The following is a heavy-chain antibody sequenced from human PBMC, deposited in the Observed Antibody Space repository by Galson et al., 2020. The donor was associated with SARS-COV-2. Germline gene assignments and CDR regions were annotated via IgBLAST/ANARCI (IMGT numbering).Heavy chain of an antibody. V-gene: IGHV1-24*01. D-gene: IGHD6-13*01. Sequence: ASVKVYCKVSGYTLTELSMHWVRQAPGKGLERMGGFDPADGETISAQKFQGRVTMTEDTSTDTAYMELSSLRSEDTAVYYCATAPGIAAAGTGWFDPWGRGTLVTVSS. CDR1: GYTLTELS. CDR2: FDPADGET. CDR3: ATAPGIAAAGTGWFDP. J-gene: IGHJ5*02.